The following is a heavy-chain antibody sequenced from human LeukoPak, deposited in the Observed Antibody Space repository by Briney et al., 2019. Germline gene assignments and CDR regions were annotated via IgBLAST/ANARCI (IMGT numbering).Heavy chain of an antibody. J-gene: IGHJ4*02. Sequence: GGSLRLSCVASGFTFSDSWMNWVRQAPGKGLEWVANINRDGSERYYVDSVKGRFTISRDNARNSLYLEMNSLRAEDAGVYYCARDLVGASYYWGQGTLVTV. CDR1: GFTFSDSW. CDR2: INRDGSER. D-gene: IGHD1-26*01. V-gene: IGHV3-7*01. CDR3: ARDLVGASYY.